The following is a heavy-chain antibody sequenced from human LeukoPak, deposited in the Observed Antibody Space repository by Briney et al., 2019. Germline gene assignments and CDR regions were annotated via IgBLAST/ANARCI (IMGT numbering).Heavy chain of an antibody. Sequence: PGGSLRLSCAASGFTFSSYAMGWVRQAPGKGLEWVSAISGSGGSTYYADSVKGRFTISRDNSKNTLYLQMNSLRAEDTAVYYCAKADVDRKTYYFDYWGQGTLVTVSS. J-gene: IGHJ4*02. CDR1: GFTFSSYA. CDR3: AKADVDRKTYYFDY. CDR2: ISGSGGST. D-gene: IGHD1-14*01. V-gene: IGHV3-23*01.